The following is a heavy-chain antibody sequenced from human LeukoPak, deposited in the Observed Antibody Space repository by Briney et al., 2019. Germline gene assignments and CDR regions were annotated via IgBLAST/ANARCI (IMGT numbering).Heavy chain of an antibody. CDR2: ISDSGDRT. J-gene: IGHJ4*02. Sequence: GGSLRLSCAASGLMFNIYAMSWVRQAPGKGLEWVSTISDSGDRTYFADSVKGRFTISRDNARSSLYLQMDSLRAEDTAVYFCAREIIGGASFLDYWGQGTLVTVSS. V-gene: IGHV3-23*01. CDR3: AREIIGGASFLDY. D-gene: IGHD1-26*01. CDR1: GLMFNIYA.